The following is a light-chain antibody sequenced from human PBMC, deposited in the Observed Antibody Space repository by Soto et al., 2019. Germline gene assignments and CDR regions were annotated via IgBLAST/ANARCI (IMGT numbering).Light chain of an antibody. J-gene: IGLJ3*02. CDR1: SSNSGAGYN. Sequence: QSVLTQPPSVAGDPGQRVAISCTGSSSNSGAGYNVHWYQQVPGTAPKLLIYGDSNRPSGVPDRFSGSKSGTSASLAITGLQAEDEADYYCQSYDSSLSGWLFGGGTKLTVL. CDR3: QSYDSSLSGWL. CDR2: GDS. V-gene: IGLV1-40*01.